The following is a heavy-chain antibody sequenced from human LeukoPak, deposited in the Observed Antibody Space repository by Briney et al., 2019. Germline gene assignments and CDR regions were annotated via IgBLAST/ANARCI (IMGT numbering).Heavy chain of an antibody. Sequence: PSETLSLTCAVYGGSFSGYYWSWIRQPPGKGLEWTGEINHSGSTNYNPSLKSRVTISVDTSKNQFSLKLSSVTAADTAVYYCARASRWYSSSWYFDYWGQGTLVTVSS. V-gene: IGHV4-34*01. CDR1: GGSFSGYY. CDR3: ARASRWYSSSWYFDY. CDR2: INHSGST. D-gene: IGHD6-13*01. J-gene: IGHJ4*02.